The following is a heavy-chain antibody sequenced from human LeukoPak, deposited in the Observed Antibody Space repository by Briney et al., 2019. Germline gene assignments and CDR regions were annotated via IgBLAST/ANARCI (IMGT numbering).Heavy chain of an antibody. Sequence: QSSESQSPTCTVSGGSISSSSYYWGWIRQPPGKGLEWIGSIYYSGSTYYNPSLKSRVTISVDTSKNQFSLKLSSVTAADTAVYYCAESNGYSYGYFDYWGQGTLVTASS. J-gene: IGHJ4*02. D-gene: IGHD5-18*01. CDR1: GGSISSSSYY. V-gene: IGHV4-39*01. CDR3: AESNGYSYGYFDY. CDR2: IYYSGST.